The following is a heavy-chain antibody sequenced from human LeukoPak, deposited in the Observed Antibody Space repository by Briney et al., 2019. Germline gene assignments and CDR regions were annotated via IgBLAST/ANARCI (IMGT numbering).Heavy chain of an antibody. CDR1: GGSISSGGYY. CDR3: ARGKYCSSTSCYGPLDY. D-gene: IGHD2-2*01. Sequence: SETLSLTCTVSGGSISSGGYYWSWIRQHPGKGLEWIGYIYYSGSTYYNPSLKSRVTISVDTSKNQFSLKLSSVTAADTAVYYCARGKYCSSTSCYGPLDYWGQGTLVTVSS. CDR2: IYYSGST. J-gene: IGHJ4*02. V-gene: IGHV4-31*03.